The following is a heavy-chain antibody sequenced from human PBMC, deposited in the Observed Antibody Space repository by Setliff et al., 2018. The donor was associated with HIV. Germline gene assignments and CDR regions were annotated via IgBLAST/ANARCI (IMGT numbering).Heavy chain of an antibody. CDR2: LYIRTGTT. J-gene: IGHJ3*02. Sequence: SQTLSLTCAVSGASISDGTFYRSWIRQPAGKGLEWIGHLYIRTGTTNYSPSLKGRVTISLDTSNNQFSLSLSSVTASDTAVYFCARSQETSVAATEIWGQGTMVTVSS. CDR3: ARSQETSVAATEI. CDR1: GASISDGTFY. V-gene: IGHV4-61*09. D-gene: IGHD2-15*01.